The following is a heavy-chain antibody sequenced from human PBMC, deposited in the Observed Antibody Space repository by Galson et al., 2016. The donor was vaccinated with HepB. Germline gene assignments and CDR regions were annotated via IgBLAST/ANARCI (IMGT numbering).Heavy chain of an antibody. CDR2: INQDGSER. V-gene: IGHV3-7*01. CDR1: GFTFSRYW. Sequence: SLRLSCAASGFTFSRYWMSWVRQAPGKGLEWVANINQDGSERYHVDSVEGRFTISRDNAKNSLYLQMNSLRAEDTAVYYCARKGDFDNWGQGTLVTVSS. CDR3: ARKGDFDN. J-gene: IGHJ4*02. D-gene: IGHD2-21*01.